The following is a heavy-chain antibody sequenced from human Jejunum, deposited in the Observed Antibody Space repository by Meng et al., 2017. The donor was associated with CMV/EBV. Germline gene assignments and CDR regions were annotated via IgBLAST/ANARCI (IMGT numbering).Heavy chain of an antibody. CDR1: GFTFINAW. V-gene: IGHV3-15*07. CDR3: ITDDSGYEWGY. J-gene: IGHJ4*02. Sequence: AASGFTFINAWMNGVRQAPGKGLEWVGRIKSKRDGETTDYTAPVKGRFTISRDDSKNILYLQMTTLKTEDTAMYYCITDDSGYEWGYWGRGTLVTVSS. CDR2: IKSKRDGETT. D-gene: IGHD5-12*01.